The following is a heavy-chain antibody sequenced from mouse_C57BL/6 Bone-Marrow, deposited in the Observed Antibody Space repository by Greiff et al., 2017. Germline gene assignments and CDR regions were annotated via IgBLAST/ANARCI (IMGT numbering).Heavy chain of an antibody. CDR1: GYTFTDYA. J-gene: IGHJ2*01. V-gene: IGHV1-15*01. CDR2: IDPETGGT. CDR3: TDNDY. Sequence: QVQLQQSGAELVRPGASVTLSCKASGYTFTDYAMHWVKQTPVHGLEWIGAIDPETGGTAYNQKFKGKAILTADKSSSTAYMELRSLTSDESAVYYCTDNDYWGQGTTLTVSS.